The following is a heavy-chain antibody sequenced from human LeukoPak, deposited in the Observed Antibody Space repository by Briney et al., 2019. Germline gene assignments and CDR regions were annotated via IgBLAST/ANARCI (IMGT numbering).Heavy chain of an antibody. CDR3: AGGTSYYFDY. CDR2: IIPILGIA. Sequence: RASVKVSCKASGGTFSSYAISWVRQAPGQGLEWMVRIIPILGIANYAQKFQGRVTITADKSTSTAYMELSSLRSEDTAVYYCAGGTSYYFDYWGQGTLVTVSS. CDR1: GGTFSSYA. D-gene: IGHD1-7*01. V-gene: IGHV1-69*04. J-gene: IGHJ4*02.